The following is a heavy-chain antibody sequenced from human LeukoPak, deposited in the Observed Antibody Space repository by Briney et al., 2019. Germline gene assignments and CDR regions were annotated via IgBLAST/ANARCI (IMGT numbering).Heavy chain of an antibody. J-gene: IGHJ4*02. Sequence: PGGSLRLSCAASGFTFSSYAMSWVRQAPGKGLEWVSAISGSGGSTYYADSVKGRFTISRDNSRNTLYLQMNSLRAEDTAVYYRAGLATMPWYFDYWGQGTLVTVSS. CDR3: AGLATMPWYFDY. CDR1: GFTFSSYA. D-gene: IGHD5-12*01. CDR2: ISGSGGST. V-gene: IGHV3-23*01.